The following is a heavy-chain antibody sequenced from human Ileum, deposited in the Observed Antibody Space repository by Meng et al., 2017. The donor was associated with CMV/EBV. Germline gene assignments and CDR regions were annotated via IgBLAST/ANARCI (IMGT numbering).Heavy chain of an antibody. CDR2: IYYSGST. J-gene: IGHJ6*01. CDR3: ARDGTSGTDAMAV. V-gene: IGHV4-61*08. CDR1: RGSVTSGDSY. D-gene: IGHD3-10*01. Sequence: SETLSLTCSVSRGSVTSGDSYWTWVRQYPGKGLEWIGNIYYSGSTNYNPSLKSRVTISTDTSKNQFSLKLSSVTAADTAVYYCARDGTSGTDAMAVWGQGNTV.